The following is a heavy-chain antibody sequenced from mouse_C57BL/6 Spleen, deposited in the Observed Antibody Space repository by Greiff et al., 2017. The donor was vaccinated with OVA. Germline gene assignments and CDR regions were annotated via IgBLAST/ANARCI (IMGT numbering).Heavy chain of an antibody. Sequence: QVQLQQPGAELVKPGASVKLSCKASGYTFTSYWMHWVKQRPGRGLEWIGRIDPNSGGTKYNEKFKSKATLTVDKPSSPAYMQLSSPTSADSAVFYCARWTTVVADYALDYWGQGTSVTVSS. J-gene: IGHJ4*01. CDR2: IDPNSGGT. V-gene: IGHV1-72*01. CDR1: GYTFTSYW. D-gene: IGHD1-1*02. CDR3: ARWTTVVADYALDY.